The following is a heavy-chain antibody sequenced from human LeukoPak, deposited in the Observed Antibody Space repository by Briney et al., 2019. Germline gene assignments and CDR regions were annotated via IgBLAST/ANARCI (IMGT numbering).Heavy chain of an antibody. CDR3: AKVVRDYYGDYDYYGMDV. CDR2: ISGSGGST. CDR1: GFTFSSYA. V-gene: IGHV3-23*01. D-gene: IGHD4-17*01. J-gene: IGHJ6*02. Sequence: GGSLRLSCAASGFTFSSYAMSWVRQAPGKGLEWVSAISGSGGSTYYADSVKGRFTISRDNSKNTLYLQMNSLRAEDTAVYYCAKVVRDYYGDYDYYGMDVWAKGPRSPSP.